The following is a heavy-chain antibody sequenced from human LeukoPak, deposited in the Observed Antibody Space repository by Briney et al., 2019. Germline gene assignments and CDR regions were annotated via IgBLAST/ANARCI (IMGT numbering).Heavy chain of an antibody. CDR1: GYTFTSYD. D-gene: IGHD4-17*01. V-gene: IGHV7-4-1*02. J-gene: IGHJ6*02. CDR2: INTNTGNP. Sequence: ASVKVSCKASGYTFTSYDINWVRQAPGQGLEWMGWINTNTGNPTYAQGFTGRFVFSLDTSVSTAYLQISSLKAEDTAVYYCARDCRYGELSYYYYYGMDVWGQGTTVTVSS. CDR3: ARDCRYGELSYYYYYGMDV.